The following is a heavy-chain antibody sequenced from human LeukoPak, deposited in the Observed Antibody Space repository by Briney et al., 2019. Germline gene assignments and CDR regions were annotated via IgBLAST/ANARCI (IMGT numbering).Heavy chain of an antibody. CDR3: ARHMAAGTGFYFDY. CDR1: GGSFSGYY. D-gene: IGHD6-13*01. J-gene: IGHJ4*02. Sequence: PSETLSLTCAVYGGSFSGYYWSWIRQPPGKGLEWIGEINHSGSTNYNPSLKSRVTISVDTSKNQFSLKLRSVTAADTAVYYCARHMAAGTGFYFDYWGQGTLVTVSS. CDR2: INHSGST. V-gene: IGHV4-34*01.